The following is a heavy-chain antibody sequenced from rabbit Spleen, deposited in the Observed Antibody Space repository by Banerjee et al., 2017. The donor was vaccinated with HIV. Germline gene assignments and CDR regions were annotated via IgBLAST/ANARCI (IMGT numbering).Heavy chain of an antibody. CDR3: ARDRFGGSSSAGDGLNL. CDR2: IATGSGTT. D-gene: IGHD7-1*01. CDR1: GIDFSSSYW. V-gene: IGHV1S45*01. J-gene: IGHJ4*01. Sequence: QEQLVESGGGLVQPEGSLTLTCKASGIDFSSSYWICWVRQAPGKGLEWIACIATGSGTTYYASWAKARFTISKTSSTTVTLQMTSLTVADTATYFCARDRFGGSSSAGDGLNLWGPGTLVTVS.